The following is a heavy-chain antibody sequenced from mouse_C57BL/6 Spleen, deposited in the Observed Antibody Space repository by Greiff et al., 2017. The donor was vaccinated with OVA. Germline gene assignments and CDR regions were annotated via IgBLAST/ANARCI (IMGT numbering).Heavy chain of an antibody. CDR3: ARRGYGNYAIDY. CDR2: INPSHGGT. CDR1: GYTFTDYY. D-gene: IGHD2-10*02. Sequence: EVQLQQSGPVLVKPGASVKMSCKASGYTFTDYYMNWVKQSHGKSLEWMGVINPSHGGTSYNQKFKGKATLTVDKSSSTAYMELNSLTSEDSAVYYCARRGYGNYAIDYWGQGTSVTVSS. J-gene: IGHJ4*01. V-gene: IGHV1-19*01.